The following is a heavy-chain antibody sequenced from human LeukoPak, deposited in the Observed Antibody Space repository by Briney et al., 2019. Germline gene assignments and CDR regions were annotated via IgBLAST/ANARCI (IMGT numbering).Heavy chain of an antibody. CDR3: ATLRYFDWLLGCYFDY. V-gene: IGHV4-39*01. D-gene: IGHD3-9*01. CDR2: IYYSGST. CDR1: GGSISSSSYY. Sequence: SETLSLTCTVSGGSISSSSYYWGWIRHPPGKGLEWIGSIYYSGSTYYNPSLKSRVTISVDTSKNQFSLKLSSVTAADTAVYYCATLRYFDWLLGCYFDYWGQGTLVTVSS. J-gene: IGHJ4*02.